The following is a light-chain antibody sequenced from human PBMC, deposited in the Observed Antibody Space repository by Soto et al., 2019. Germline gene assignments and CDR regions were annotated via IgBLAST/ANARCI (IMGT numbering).Light chain of an antibody. CDR3: GTWDTSLSAYV. CDR2: DND. V-gene: IGLV1-51*01. J-gene: IGLJ1*01. CDR1: SYNNGYNF. Sequence: QSVLTQPPSVSAAPGQKVTISCSGSSYNNGYNFLSWYQHLPGTAPKLLSYDNDKRPPGISDRFSGSKSGTSATLDIAGLQTGDEADYYCGTWDTSLSAYVFGPGTKVTVL.